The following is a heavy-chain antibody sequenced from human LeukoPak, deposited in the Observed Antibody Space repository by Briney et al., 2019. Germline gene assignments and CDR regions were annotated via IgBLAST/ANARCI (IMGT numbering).Heavy chain of an antibody. V-gene: IGHV4-34*01. J-gene: IGHJ3*02. Sequence: SETLSLTCAVYGGSFSGYYWTWIRQSPGKGLEWIGEINHSGSTDYNPSLRSRVTISVDTSKNQFSLKLSSVTATDTAVYYCARSGYCSSATCHTRDDAFDIWGQGTMVTVSS. CDR1: GGSFSGYY. CDR3: ARSGYCSSATCHTRDDAFDI. CDR2: INHSGST. D-gene: IGHD2-2*02.